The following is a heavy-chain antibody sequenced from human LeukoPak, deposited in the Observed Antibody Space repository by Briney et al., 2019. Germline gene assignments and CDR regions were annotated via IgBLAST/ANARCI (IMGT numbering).Heavy chain of an antibody. CDR3: ARSRGVVAALSHAFDI. CDR2: IYYSGST. CDR1: GGSISSSSYY. J-gene: IGHJ3*02. D-gene: IGHD2-15*01. V-gene: IGHV4-61*05. Sequence: SETLSLTCTVSGGSISSSSYYWGWIRQPPGKGLEWIGYIYYSGSTNYNPSLKSRVTISVDTSKNQFSLKLSSVTAADTAVYYCARSRGVVAALSHAFDIWGQGTMVTVSS.